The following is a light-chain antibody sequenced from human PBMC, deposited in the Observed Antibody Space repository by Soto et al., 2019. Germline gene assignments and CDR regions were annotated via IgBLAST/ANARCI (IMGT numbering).Light chain of an antibody. CDR1: QSVSSY. CDR3: QQRSNWPST. CDR2: DAS. J-gene: IGKJ4*01. Sequence: EIVLTQSPATLSLSPGDRATLSCRASQSVSSYLAWYQQKPGQAPSLLIYDASNRATGIPARFSGSGSGTDFTLTITTLEPEDFAGYYCQQRSNWPSTCGGGTKVEIK. V-gene: IGKV3-11*01.